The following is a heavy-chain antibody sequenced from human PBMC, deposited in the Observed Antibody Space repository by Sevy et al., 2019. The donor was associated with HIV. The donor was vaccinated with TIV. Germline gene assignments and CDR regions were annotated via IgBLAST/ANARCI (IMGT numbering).Heavy chain of an antibody. V-gene: IGHV1-2*07. J-gene: IGHJ6*02. CDR3: ARGMSAYLLANGMDV. Sequence: ASVKVSCKAYGYTFSDYYMHWVRQTPGQGLEWMGWINPNRGGTNYAHKFQGRVTMTRDTSISTAYMELSSLRSDDTAIYYCARGMSAYLLANGMDVWGQGTTVTVSS. CDR2: INPNRGGT. CDR1: GYTFSDYY. D-gene: IGHD3-3*01.